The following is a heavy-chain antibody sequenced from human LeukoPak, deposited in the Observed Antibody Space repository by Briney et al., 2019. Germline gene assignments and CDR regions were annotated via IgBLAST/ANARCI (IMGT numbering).Heavy chain of an antibody. CDR2: IYYSGST. CDR1: GGSISSYY. CDR3: ARVTIAAAGTFWFDP. Sequence: SETLSLTCTVSGGSISSYYWSWIRQPPGKGLEWIGYIYYSGSTNYNPSLKSRVTISVDTSKNRFSLKLSSVTAADTAVYYCARVTIAAAGTFWFDPWGQGTLVTVSS. D-gene: IGHD6-13*01. J-gene: IGHJ5*02. V-gene: IGHV4-59*01.